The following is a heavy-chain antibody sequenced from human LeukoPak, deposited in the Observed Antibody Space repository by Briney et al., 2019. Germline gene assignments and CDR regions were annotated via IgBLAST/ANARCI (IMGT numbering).Heavy chain of an antibody. V-gene: IGHV4-39*01. Sequence: PSETLSLTCTVSGTSISSTNYCWGWIRHPPGKGLEWIGSIYNLGTTQYNPSLKSRLTISVDTSKNQFSLKLRSVTAADTAVYYCAAPYSGSYQYYFDYWGQGALVTVSS. D-gene: IGHD1-26*01. J-gene: IGHJ4*02. CDR2: IYNLGTT. CDR1: GTSISSTNYC. CDR3: AAPYSGSYQYYFDY.